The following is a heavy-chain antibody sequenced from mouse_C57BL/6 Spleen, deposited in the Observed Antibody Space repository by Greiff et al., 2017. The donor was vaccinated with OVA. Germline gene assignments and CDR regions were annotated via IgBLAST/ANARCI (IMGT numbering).Heavy chain of an antibody. CDR3: AKAAYYSNYGVDY. J-gene: IGHJ2*01. D-gene: IGHD2-5*01. V-gene: IGHV1-50*01. CDR1: GYTFTSYW. Sequence: VKPGASVKLSCKASGYTFTSYWMPWVKQRPGQGLEWIGEIDPSDSYTNYNQKFKGKATLTVDTSSSTAYMQLSSLTSEDSAVYYCAKAAYYSNYGVDYWGQGTTLTVSS. CDR2: IDPSDSYT.